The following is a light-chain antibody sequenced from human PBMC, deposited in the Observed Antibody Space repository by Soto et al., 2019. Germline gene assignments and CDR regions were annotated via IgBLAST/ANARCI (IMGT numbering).Light chain of an antibody. J-gene: IGKJ3*01. CDR2: QAS. V-gene: IGKV1-5*03. Sequence: DIPMTQSPSTLSASVGDRVTITCRASQSISNWLAWYQQKPGKTPKLLIYQASSLESGVPSRFSGSGSGTEFSLTISSLQPDDFATYFYQQYSNFPLTFGPGTKVDIK. CDR3: QQYSNFPLT. CDR1: QSISNW.